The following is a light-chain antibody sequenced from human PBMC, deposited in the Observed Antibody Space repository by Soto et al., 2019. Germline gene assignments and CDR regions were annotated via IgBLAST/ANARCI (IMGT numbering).Light chain of an antibody. CDR2: DAS. CDR3: QQYNNWPLT. Sequence: GDRVTITCRASQSISSWLAWYQQKPGKAPKLLIYDASSLESGVPSRFSGSGSGTEFTLTISSLQPDDFAVYYCQQYNNWPLTFGGGTKVDIK. J-gene: IGKJ4*01. CDR1: QSISSW. V-gene: IGKV1-5*01.